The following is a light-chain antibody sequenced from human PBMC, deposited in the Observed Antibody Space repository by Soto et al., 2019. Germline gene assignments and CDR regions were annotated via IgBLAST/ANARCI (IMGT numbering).Light chain of an antibody. CDR1: QSITTW. CDR3: QHYNDFLLI. V-gene: IGKV1-5*01. CDR2: DAS. Sequence: DIQMTQSPSTLSASVGDRVTITCRASQSITTWLAWYQQNPGKAPKLLIYDASSLESGVPSRFSGSGSGTEFTLTISSLQPDDFATYYCQHYNDFLLIFGPGTTVDIK. J-gene: IGKJ3*01.